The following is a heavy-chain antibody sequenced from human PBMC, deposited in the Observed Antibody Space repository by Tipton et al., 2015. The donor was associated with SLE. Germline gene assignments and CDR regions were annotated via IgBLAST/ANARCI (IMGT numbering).Heavy chain of an antibody. Sequence: GSLRLSCAASGFTFSSYWMSWVRQAPGKGLEWVANIKQDGSEKYYVASVKGRFTISSDNAKNSLYLQMNSLRAEDTAVYYGARDSMYSGTHSAFDTWGQGTMVTVSS. D-gene: IGHD1-26*01. J-gene: IGHJ3*02. V-gene: IGHV3-7*01. CDR2: IKQDGSEK. CDR3: ARDSMYSGTHSAFDT. CDR1: GFTFSSYW.